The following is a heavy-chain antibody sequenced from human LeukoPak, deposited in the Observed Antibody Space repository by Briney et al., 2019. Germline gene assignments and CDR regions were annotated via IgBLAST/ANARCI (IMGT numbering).Heavy chain of an antibody. CDR1: GYTFTDYY. Sequence: AAVKVSCKASGYTFTDYYIHWVRQAPEQGLEWMGWINPKNGGTKYSQKFQGRVTMTRDTSISTAYMELSRLRSDDTAVYYCAREASVAGYTPDWFDPWGQGTLVTVSS. D-gene: IGHD6-19*01. J-gene: IGHJ5*02. CDR3: AREASVAGYTPDWFDP. V-gene: IGHV1-2*02. CDR2: INPKNGGT.